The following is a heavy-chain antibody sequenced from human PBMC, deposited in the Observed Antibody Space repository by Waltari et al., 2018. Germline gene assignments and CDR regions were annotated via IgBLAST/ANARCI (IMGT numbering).Heavy chain of an antibody. CDR2: INAGNGNT. Sequence: QVQLVQSGAEVKKPGASVKVSCKASGYTFTSYAMHWVRQAPGQRLEWMGWINAGNGNTKYSQKFQGRVTITRNTSASTAYMELSSLRSEDTAVYYCARDLGAAIAVYWGQGTLVTVSS. CDR3: ARDLGAAIAVY. J-gene: IGHJ4*02. CDR1: GYTFTSYA. D-gene: IGHD6-19*01. V-gene: IGHV1-3*01.